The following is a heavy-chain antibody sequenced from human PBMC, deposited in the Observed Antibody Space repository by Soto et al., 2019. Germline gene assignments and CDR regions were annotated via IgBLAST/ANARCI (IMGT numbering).Heavy chain of an antibody. CDR2: ISGSGDSA. V-gene: IGHV3-23*01. D-gene: IGHD1-1*01. CDR3: AKLVLVCSGY. CDR1: GFTFSSNA. J-gene: IGHJ4*01. Sequence: PGGSLRLSCAASGFTFSSNAMSWVRQGPGKGLEWVSAISGSGDSAYYADSVKGRFTISRDNSKNTLYLQMNSLRAEDTAVYYCAKLVLVCSGYCGHLTQFTVS.